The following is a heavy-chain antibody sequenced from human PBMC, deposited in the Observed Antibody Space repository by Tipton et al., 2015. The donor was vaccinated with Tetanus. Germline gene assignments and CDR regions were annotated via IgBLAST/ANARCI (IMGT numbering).Heavy chain of an antibody. V-gene: IGHV3-11*01. CDR1: GFTLSDYY. J-gene: IGHJ4*02. Sequence: GSLRLSCAASGFTLSDYYMSWIRQAPGKGLEWLSYISSSGATINYADSVKGRFIISRDNSKNTLYLQMNSLRAEDTAVYYCAKDRYDSSGYYYLWDYWGQGTLVTVSS. CDR3: AKDRYDSSGYYYLWDY. D-gene: IGHD3-22*01. CDR2: ISSSGATI.